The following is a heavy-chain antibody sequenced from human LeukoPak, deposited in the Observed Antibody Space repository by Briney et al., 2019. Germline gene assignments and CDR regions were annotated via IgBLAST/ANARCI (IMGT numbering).Heavy chain of an antibody. CDR2: IYTSAST. Sequence: KASETLSLTCIVSGDSLSSYYWSWIRQPAGKGREWIGRIYTSASTNYNPSLKSRVTMSVDTSKNQFSLNLSSVTAADTAVYYCARTTYYDVLSFEYWGQGNLVTVSS. CDR3: ARTTYYDVLSFEY. CDR1: GDSLSSYY. J-gene: IGHJ4*02. D-gene: IGHD3-9*01. V-gene: IGHV4-4*07.